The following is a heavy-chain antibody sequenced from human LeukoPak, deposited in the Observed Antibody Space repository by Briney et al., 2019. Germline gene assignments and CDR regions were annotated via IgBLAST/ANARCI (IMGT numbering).Heavy chain of an antibody. J-gene: IGHJ5*01. CDR1: GYTFTSYY. V-gene: IGHV1-46*01. CDR3: ASVYSYGWFDY. Sequence: GASVKVSCKASGYTFTSYYMHWVRQAPGQGLEWMGIINPSGGSTSYAQEFQGRVTMTRDTSTSTVYMELSRLRSDDTAVYYCASVYSYGWFDYWGQGTLVTVSS. D-gene: IGHD5-18*01. CDR2: INPSGGST.